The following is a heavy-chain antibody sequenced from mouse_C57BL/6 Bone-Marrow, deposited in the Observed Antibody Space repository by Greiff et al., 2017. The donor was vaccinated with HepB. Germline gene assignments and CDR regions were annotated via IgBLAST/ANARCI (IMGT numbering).Heavy chain of an antibody. D-gene: IGHD2-5*01. CDR1: GFTFSDYG. CDR2: ISSGSSTI. Sequence: EVKLQESGGGLVKPGGSLKLSCAASGFTFSDYGMHWVRQAPEKGLEWVAYISSGSSTIYYADTVKGRFTISRDNAKNTLFLQMTSLRSEDTAMYYCARPSNYGYFDVWGTVTTVTVSS. J-gene: IGHJ1*03. V-gene: IGHV5-17*01. CDR3: ARPSNYGYFDV.